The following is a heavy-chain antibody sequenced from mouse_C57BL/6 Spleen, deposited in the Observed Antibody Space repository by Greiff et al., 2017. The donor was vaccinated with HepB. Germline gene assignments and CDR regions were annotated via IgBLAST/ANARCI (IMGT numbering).Heavy chain of an antibody. CDR3: ARVLRDYYAMDY. CDR1: GYTFTSYG. V-gene: IGHV1-81*01. J-gene: IGHJ4*01. Sequence: VMLVESGAELARPGASVKLSCKASGYTFTSYGISWVKQRTGQGLEWIGEIYPRSGNTYYNEKFKGKATLTADKSSSTAYMELRSLTSEDSAVYFCARVLRDYYAMDYWGQGTSVTVSS. CDR2: IYPRSGNT. D-gene: IGHD1-1*01.